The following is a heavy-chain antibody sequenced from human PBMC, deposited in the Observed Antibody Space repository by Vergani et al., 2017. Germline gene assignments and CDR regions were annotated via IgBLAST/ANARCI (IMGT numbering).Heavy chain of an antibody. CDR2: IKEDGTEK. D-gene: IGHD1-26*01. J-gene: IGHJ4*02. Sequence: EVQLVESGGDFVQPGGSLTLSCAASGFNVGHYWMSWVRQAPGKGLEWVANIKEDGTEKYYLDSVKGRFTISRDIAENSIYLEMNSLRVEDTAVYYCARECVPRCCIVGVPDFWGQGTQVTVSS. CDR1: GFNVGHYW. CDR3: ARECVPRCCIVGVPDF. V-gene: IGHV3-7*01.